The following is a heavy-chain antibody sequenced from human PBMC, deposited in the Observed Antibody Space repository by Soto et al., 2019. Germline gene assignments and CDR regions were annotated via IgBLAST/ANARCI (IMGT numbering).Heavy chain of an antibody. D-gene: IGHD6-13*01. CDR1: GFSLNTHGVG. Sequence: SGPTLVNPTQTLTLTCSFSGFSLNTHGVGLGWVRQPPGKALEWLALIYWNDDKRYSPSLKRRLTIIRDTSKNEVVLTLTNMDPVDTATYYCAHKTSAADWFDPWGQGTLVTVS. V-gene: IGHV2-5*01. CDR3: AHKTSAADWFDP. CDR2: IYWNDDK. J-gene: IGHJ5*02.